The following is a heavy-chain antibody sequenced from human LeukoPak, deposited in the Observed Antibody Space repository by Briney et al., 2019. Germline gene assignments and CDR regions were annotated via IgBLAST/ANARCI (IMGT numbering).Heavy chain of an antibody. CDR2: IKQDGSEK. J-gene: IGHJ4*02. CDR1: GFTFSSYW. Sequence: GGSLRLSCAASGFTFSSYWMSWVRQAQGKGLEWVANIKQDGSEKYYVDSVKGRFTISRDNAKNSLYLQMNSLRAEDTAVYYCARGGWSGSGSYSHWGQGTLVTVSS. CDR3: ARGGWSGSGSYSH. D-gene: IGHD3-10*01. V-gene: IGHV3-7*01.